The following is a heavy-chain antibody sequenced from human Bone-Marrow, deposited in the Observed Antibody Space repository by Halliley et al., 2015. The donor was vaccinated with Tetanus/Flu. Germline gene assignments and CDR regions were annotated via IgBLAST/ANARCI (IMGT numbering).Heavy chain of an antibody. J-gene: IGHJ4*02. CDR2: FYYSGYT. V-gene: IGHV4-59*09. CDR3: ARGGNISGYYYNFDY. Sequence: GFFYYSGYTKYNPSLESRLTISVDPSDNQFSLKLSSVTAADTAVYYCARGGNISGYYYNFDYWGQGTLVTVSS. D-gene: IGHD3-22*01.